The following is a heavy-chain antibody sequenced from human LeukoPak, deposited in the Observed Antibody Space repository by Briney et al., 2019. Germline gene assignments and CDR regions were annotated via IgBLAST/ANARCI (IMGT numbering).Heavy chain of an antibody. CDR2: IKQDGSEK. Sequence: GGSLRLSCAASGFTFSSYWMSWVRQAPGKGLEWVANIKQDGSEKYYVDSVKGRFTISRDNAKNSLYLQMNSLRAEDTAVYYCARGMGYSGCDFGYYYSYGMDVWGQGTTVTVSS. CDR3: ARGMGYSGCDFGYYYSYGMDV. D-gene: IGHD5-12*01. CDR1: GFTFSSYW. V-gene: IGHV3-7*01. J-gene: IGHJ6*02.